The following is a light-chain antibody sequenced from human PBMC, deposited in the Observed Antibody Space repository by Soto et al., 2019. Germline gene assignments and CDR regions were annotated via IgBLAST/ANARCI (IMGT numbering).Light chain of an antibody. J-gene: IGKJ1*01. Sequence: EIVMTQSPATLSVSPGERATLSCRASQSVSSNLAWYQQKPGQAPRLLIYGASTRANGIPDRFSGSGSGTDFTLTISRLEPEDFAMYYCQQYGRTFGLGTKVDIK. CDR3: QQYGRT. CDR2: GAS. CDR1: QSVSSN. V-gene: IGKV3-20*01.